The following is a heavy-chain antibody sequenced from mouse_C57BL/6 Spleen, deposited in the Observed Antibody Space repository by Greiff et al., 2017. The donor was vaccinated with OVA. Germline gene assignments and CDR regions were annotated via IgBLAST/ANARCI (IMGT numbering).Heavy chain of an antibody. CDR2: LDSETGGT. Sequence: VQLQESGAELVRPGASVTLSCKASGYTFTDYEMHWVKQTPVHGLEWIGALDSETGGTAYNQKFKGKAILTADKSSSTAYMELRSLTSEDSAVYYCTRGEGAMDYWGQGTSVTVSS. V-gene: IGHV1-15*01. CDR3: TRGEGAMDY. CDR1: GYTFTDYE. J-gene: IGHJ4*01.